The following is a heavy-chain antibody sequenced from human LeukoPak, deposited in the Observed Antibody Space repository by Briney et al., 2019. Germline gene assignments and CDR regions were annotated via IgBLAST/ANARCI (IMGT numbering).Heavy chain of an antibody. J-gene: IGHJ5*02. CDR1: GFTFSSYW. D-gene: IGHD3-9*01. CDR3: ASSGVATIFSLDP. Sequence: GGSLRLSCAASGFTFSSYWMSWVRQAPGKGLEWVANIKQDGSEKYYVDSVKGRFTISRDNAKNSLYLQMNSLRAEDTAVYYCASSGVATIFSLDPWGQGTLVTVSS. V-gene: IGHV3-7*01. CDR2: IKQDGSEK.